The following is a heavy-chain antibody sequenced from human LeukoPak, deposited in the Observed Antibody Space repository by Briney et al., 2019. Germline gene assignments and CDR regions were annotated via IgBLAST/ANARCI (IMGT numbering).Heavy chain of an antibody. V-gene: IGHV4-39*07. CDR3: ASVPGVRCYFGDCYYYYMDV. CDR1: YGSINSGNYY. D-gene: IGHD2-15*01. CDR2: IYYSGNT. Sequence: SETLSLTCIVSYGSINSGNYYWGWIRQPPGKGLEWIGSIYYSGNTYYNPSLKSRVTFSVDTSRNQFSLKLSSVTAADTAVYYCASVPGVRCYFGDCYYYYMDVWGKGTVVTVSS. J-gene: IGHJ6*03.